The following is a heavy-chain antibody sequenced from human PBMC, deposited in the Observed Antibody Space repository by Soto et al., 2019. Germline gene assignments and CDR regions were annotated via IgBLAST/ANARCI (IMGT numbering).Heavy chain of an antibody. V-gene: IGHV3-23*01. CDR2: ISGSGGST. CDR1: GFTFSSYA. D-gene: IGHD5-12*01. J-gene: IGHJ4*02. CDR3: AKAHPKSRDGYNFFLADFDY. Sequence: EVQLLESGGGLVQPGGSLRLSCAASGFTFSSYAMSWVRQAPGKGLEWVSAISGSGGSTYYADSVKGRFTISRDNSKNTLYLQMNSLRAEDTAVYYCAKAHPKSRDGYNFFLADFDYWGQGTLVTVSS.